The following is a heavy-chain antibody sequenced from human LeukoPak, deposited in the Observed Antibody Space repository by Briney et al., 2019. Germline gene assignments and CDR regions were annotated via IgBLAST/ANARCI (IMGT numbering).Heavy chain of an antibody. D-gene: IGHD1-1*01. Sequence: PSETLSLTCSVSGGSIDSSSFYWGWIRQPPGKGLDWIGSIYYSGSTYYNPSLKSRVTISVDTSKNQFSLKLTSVTAADTAVYYCAREMEDPRQATAFDYWGQGTLVTVSS. V-gene: IGHV4-39*07. CDR1: GGSIDSSSFY. CDR2: IYYSGST. CDR3: AREMEDPRQATAFDY. J-gene: IGHJ4*02.